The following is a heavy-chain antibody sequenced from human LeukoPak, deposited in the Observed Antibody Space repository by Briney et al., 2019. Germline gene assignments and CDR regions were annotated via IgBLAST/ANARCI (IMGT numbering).Heavy chain of an antibody. Sequence: GGSLRLSCAASGFTFSSYWMSWVRQAPGKGLEWVANIKQDGSEKYYVDSVKGRFTISRDNAKNSLYLQMNSLRAEDTAVYYCARESAAAGSAAFDYWGQGTLVTVSS. D-gene: IGHD6-13*01. CDR1: GFTFSSYW. CDR3: ARESAAAGSAAFDY. J-gene: IGHJ4*02. CDR2: IKQDGSEK. V-gene: IGHV3-7*01.